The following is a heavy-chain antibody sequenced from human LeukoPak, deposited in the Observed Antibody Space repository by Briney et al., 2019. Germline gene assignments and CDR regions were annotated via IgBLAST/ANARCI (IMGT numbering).Heavy chain of an antibody. Sequence: ASVKVSCKVSGYTLSEISMYWVRQAPGKGLEGVGGIDREDGQTIYAQKFQGRVTMTEDTSTDTAYMEVSRLTSEDTAFYYCATVGYSYGAFDYWGQGTLVTVSS. V-gene: IGHV1-24*01. J-gene: IGHJ4*02. CDR3: ATVGYSYGAFDY. CDR1: GYTLSEIS. CDR2: IDREDGQT. D-gene: IGHD5-18*01.